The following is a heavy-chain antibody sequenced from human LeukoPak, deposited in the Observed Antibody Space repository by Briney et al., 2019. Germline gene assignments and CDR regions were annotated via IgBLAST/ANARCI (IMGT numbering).Heavy chain of an antibody. V-gene: IGHV3-74*01. J-gene: IGHJ4*02. CDR1: GFTFSNYW. D-gene: IGHD6-19*01. CDR3: AASPLTFSSGWFVY. CDR2: ISKDGSST. Sequence: GGSLRLSCAASGFTFSNYWMQWVRQTPKKGLVWLSRISKDGSSTVYADSVKGRFTISRDNAKNTLYLQMNSLRDEDTAVYYCAASPLTFSSGWFVYWGQGSLVTVSS.